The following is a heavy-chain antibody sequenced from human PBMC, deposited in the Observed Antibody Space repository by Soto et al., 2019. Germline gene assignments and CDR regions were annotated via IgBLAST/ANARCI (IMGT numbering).Heavy chain of an antibody. CDR2: IYYSGST. CDR3: ARANQKTYYYDSSGYYPFDY. D-gene: IGHD3-22*01. CDR1: GGSISSSSYY. Sequence: SETLSLTCTVSGGSISSSSYYWGWIRQPPGKGLEWIGSIYYSGSTYYNPSLESRVTISVDTSKNQFSLKLSSVTAADTAVYYCARANQKTYYYDSSGYYPFDYWGQGTLVTVSS. J-gene: IGHJ4*02. V-gene: IGHV4-39*07.